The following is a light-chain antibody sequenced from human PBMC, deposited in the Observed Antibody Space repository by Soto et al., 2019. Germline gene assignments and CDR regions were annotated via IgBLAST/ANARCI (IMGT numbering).Light chain of an antibody. J-gene: IGKJ2*01. Sequence: EIVLTQSPGTLSLSSGERATLSCRARQSVCSRHLAWYQQKPGQAPRLLVYATSSRATGIPDRFSGSGSGTDFTLTISRLEPEDFAVYYCQQYGSSSFTFGQGTKLEIK. CDR3: QQYGSSSFT. CDR1: QSVCSRH. V-gene: IGKV3-20*01. CDR2: ATS.